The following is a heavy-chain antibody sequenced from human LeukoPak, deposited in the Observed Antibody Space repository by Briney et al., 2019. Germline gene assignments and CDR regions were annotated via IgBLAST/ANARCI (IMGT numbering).Heavy chain of an antibody. CDR1: GYTFTSYY. J-gene: IGHJ6*03. D-gene: IGHD2-21*02. CDR2: INPSGGST. V-gene: IGHV1-46*01. Sequence: ASVKVFCKASGYTFTSYYMHWVRQAPGQGLEWMGIINPSGGSTSYAQKFQGRVTMTRDTSTSTVYMELSSLRSEDTAVYYCARDSNCGGDCSPAHYYYYYYMDVWGKGTTVTVSS. CDR3: ARDSNCGGDCSPAHYYYYYYMDV.